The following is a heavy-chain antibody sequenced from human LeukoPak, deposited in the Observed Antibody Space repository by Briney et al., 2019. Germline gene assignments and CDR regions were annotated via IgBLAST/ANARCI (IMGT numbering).Heavy chain of an antibody. CDR2: AKDDGSEK. V-gene: IGHV3-7*01. J-gene: IGHJ4*02. D-gene: IGHD6-13*01. CDR1: GFSFRNYR. CDR3: ARAGGIAQPY. Sequence: GGSLRLSCAASGFSFRNYRMTWVRQAPGKGLEWVASAKDDGSEKYYVDSVKGRFTISRDNTKNSLYLQMNSLRAEDTAVYYCARAGGIAQPYWGQGTLVTVSS.